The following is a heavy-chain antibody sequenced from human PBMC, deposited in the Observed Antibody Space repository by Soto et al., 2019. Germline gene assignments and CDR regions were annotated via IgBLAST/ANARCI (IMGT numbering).Heavy chain of an antibody. J-gene: IGHJ4*02. CDR2: IDPTGGNR. D-gene: IGHD6-13*01. Sequence: ASVKVSCKASGYSNTYNYMHWVRQAPGKGLEWMGTIDPTGGNRNYAQKFQGRLTMTRDTSTSTVYMELSSLTSDDTAVYYCAREGSSSFHFDYWGQGTLVTVSS. CDR1: GYSNTYNY. V-gene: IGHV1-46*01. CDR3: AREGSSSFHFDY.